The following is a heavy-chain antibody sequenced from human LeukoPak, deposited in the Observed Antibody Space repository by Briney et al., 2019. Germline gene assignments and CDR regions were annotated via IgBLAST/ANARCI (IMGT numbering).Heavy chain of an antibody. V-gene: IGHV4-39*07. CDR2: IYYSGST. Sequence: PSETLSLTCTVSGGSISSSSYYWGWLRQPPGKGLEWIGSIYYSGSTNYNPSLKSRVTISVDTSKNQFSLKLSSVTAADTAVYYCARASRIVAFDIWGQGTMVTVSS. CDR3: ARASRIVAFDI. D-gene: IGHD3-22*01. CDR1: GGSISSSSYY. J-gene: IGHJ3*02.